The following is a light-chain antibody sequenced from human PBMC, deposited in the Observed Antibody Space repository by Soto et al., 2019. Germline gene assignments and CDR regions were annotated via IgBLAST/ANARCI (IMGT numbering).Light chain of an antibody. CDR3: TSYAGRDNLM. Sequence: QSALTQPPSASGSPGQSVTISCTGTSSDIGAYNYVSWFQQHPGEAPKLIISEVNKRPPGVPDRFSGSKSGNTASLTVSGLQAEDEADYYCTSYAGRDNLMFGGGTKLTVL. CDR2: EVN. J-gene: IGLJ3*02. V-gene: IGLV2-8*01. CDR1: SSDIGAYNY.